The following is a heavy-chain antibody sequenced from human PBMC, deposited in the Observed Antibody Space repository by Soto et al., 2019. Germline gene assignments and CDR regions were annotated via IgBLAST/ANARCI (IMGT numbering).Heavy chain of an antibody. CDR3: ARDLSNNGMDV. Sequence: VRLSCAASGFTLRNYAMHWVRQAPGKGLEWVAVILYDGTNKYYADSEKGRFTISRDNSKNTLSLQMNSLRAEDTAMYYCARDLSNNGMDVWGQGTTVTVSS. D-gene: IGHD3-9*01. J-gene: IGHJ6*02. V-gene: IGHV3-30-3*01. CDR1: GFTLRNYA. CDR2: ILYDGTNK.